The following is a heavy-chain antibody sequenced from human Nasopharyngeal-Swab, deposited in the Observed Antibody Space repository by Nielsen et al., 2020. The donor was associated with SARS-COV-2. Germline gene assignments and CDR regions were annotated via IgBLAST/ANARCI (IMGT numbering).Heavy chain of an antibody. Sequence: GGSLRLSCKGSGYTFTTYWIGWVRQMPGKGLEWMGIIYPGDSDTRYSSSFQGQVTISADKSTNTAYLQWSSLQASDTAMYYCATPGPDVAHGMDVWGQGTTVTVPS. CDR2: IYPGDSDT. V-gene: IGHV5-51*01. CDR1: GYTFTTYW. D-gene: IGHD1-14*01. CDR3: ATPGPDVAHGMDV. J-gene: IGHJ6*02.